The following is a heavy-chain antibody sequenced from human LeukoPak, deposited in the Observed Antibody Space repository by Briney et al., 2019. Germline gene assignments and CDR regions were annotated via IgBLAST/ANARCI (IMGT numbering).Heavy chain of an antibody. CDR2: ISSNGGST. D-gene: IGHD2-8*01. Sequence: GGSLRLSCAASGFTFSSYAMPWVRQAPGKGLEYVSAISSNGGSTYYANSVKGRFTISRDNSKNTLYLQMGSLRAEDTAVYYCARDEGLIGAGYYYYGMDVWGQGTTVTVSS. V-gene: IGHV3-64*01. CDR1: GFTFSSYA. CDR3: ARDEGLIGAGYYYYGMDV. J-gene: IGHJ6*02.